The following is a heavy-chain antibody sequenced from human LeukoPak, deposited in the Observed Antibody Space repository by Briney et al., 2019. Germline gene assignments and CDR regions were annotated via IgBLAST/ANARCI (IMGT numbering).Heavy chain of an antibody. CDR2: INPNSGGT. CDR3: ARADVLLWFGESYMDV. D-gene: IGHD3-10*01. Sequence: ASVKVSCKASGYTFTGYHMHWVRQAPGQGLEWMGWINPNSGGTNYAQKFQGRVTMTRDTSISTAYMELSRLRSDDTAVYYCARADVLLWFGESYMDVWGKGTTVTVSS. CDR1: GYTFTGYH. V-gene: IGHV1-2*02. J-gene: IGHJ6*03.